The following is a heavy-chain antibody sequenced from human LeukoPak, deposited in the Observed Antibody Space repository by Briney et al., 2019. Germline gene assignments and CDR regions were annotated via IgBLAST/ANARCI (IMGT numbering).Heavy chain of an antibody. CDR3: AVIMVRGVTFDY. J-gene: IGHJ4*02. V-gene: IGHV3-21*01. CDR1: GFTFSSYS. Sequence: GGSLRLSCAASGFTFSSYSMNWVRQAPGKGLEWVSSISSSSSYIYYADSVKGRFTISRDNAKNSLYLQMNSLRAEDTAVYYCAVIMVRGVTFDYWGQGTLVTVSS. CDR2: ISSSSSYI. D-gene: IGHD3-10*01.